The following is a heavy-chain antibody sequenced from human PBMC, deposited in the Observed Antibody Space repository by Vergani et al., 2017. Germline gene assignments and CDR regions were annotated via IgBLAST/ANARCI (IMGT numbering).Heavy chain of an antibody. CDR3: ARDRMIVVVITPKAPDAFDS. V-gene: IGHV4-39*07. D-gene: IGHD3-22*01. Sequence: QLQLQESGPELVKPSETLSLTCTVSGGSISSSSDYWGWIRQPPGKGLEWIVRIYYSGSTYYNPALKSRVTISVDTSKNKFSLKLSSVTAADTAVYYCARDRMIVVVITPKAPDAFDSWGQGTMVTVSS. J-gene: IGHJ3*02. CDR1: GGSISSSSDY. CDR2: IYYSGST.